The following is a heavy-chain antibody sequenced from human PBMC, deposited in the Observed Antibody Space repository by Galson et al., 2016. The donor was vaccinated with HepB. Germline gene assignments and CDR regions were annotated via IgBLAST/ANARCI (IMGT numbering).Heavy chain of an antibody. J-gene: IGHJ3*02. CDR3: ARDRYSGSYYVGAFDI. D-gene: IGHD1-26*01. CDR1: GYTFTGYY. Sequence: SVKVSCKASGYTFTGYYMHWVRQAPGQGLEWMGWINPDSGVTSHAQKFQGRVTMTRDTSISTVYMELSRLKSDDTAIYYCARDRYSGSYYVGAFDIWGQGTMVTVS. CDR2: INPDSGVT. V-gene: IGHV1-2*02.